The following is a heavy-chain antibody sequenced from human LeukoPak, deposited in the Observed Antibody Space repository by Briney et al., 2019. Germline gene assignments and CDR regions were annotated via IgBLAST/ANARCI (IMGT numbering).Heavy chain of an antibody. Sequence: ASVKVSCKASGYTFTSYYMHWVRQAPGQGLEWMGWINPNSGDTKYSQKFQGRVTMTRGTSISTAYMELSRLRSDDTAVYYCATQRGSYLWGTDFDYWGQGTLVTVSS. CDR2: INPNSGDT. D-gene: IGHD3-16*01. V-gene: IGHV1-2*02. CDR3: ATQRGSYLWGTDFDY. J-gene: IGHJ4*02. CDR1: GYTFTSYY.